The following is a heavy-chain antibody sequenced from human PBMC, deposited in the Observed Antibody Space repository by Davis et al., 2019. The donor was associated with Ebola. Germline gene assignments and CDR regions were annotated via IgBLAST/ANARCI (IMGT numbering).Heavy chain of an antibody. CDR3: ARLSFGEVGFDY. CDR1: GYTFTGYY. CDR2: INPYSGGT. Sequence: ASVKVSCKASGYTFTGYYLHWVRQAPGQGLEWMGRINPYSGGTNSAQKFQGRVTMTRDTSISTAYMELSRVRSDDTAVYFCARLSFGEVGFDYWGQGTLVTVSS. J-gene: IGHJ4*02. D-gene: IGHD3-10*01. V-gene: IGHV1-2*06.